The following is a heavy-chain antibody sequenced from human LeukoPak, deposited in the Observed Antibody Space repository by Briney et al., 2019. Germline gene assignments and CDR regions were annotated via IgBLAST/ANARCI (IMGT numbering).Heavy chain of an antibody. V-gene: IGHV3-23*01. CDR2: ISSSGNGR. CDR3: AKGSSGSFDY. Sequence: PGGSLRLSCAASGFTFSSYSMNWVRQAPGKGLEWVSAISSSGNGRYYADSVTGRFTISSDNSKNTLFLQMNSLRAEDTAVYYCAKGSSGSFDYWGQGTLVTVSS. D-gene: IGHD6-19*01. CDR1: GFTFSSYS. J-gene: IGHJ4*02.